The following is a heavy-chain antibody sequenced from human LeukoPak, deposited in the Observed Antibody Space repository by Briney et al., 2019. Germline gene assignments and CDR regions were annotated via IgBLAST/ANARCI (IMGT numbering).Heavy chain of an antibody. D-gene: IGHD6-13*01. CDR2: INPSGGST. CDR1: GYTFTSYG. Sequence: ASVKVSCKASGYTFTSYGISWVRQAPGQGLEWMGIINPSGGSTSYAQKFQGRVTMTRDTSTSTVYMELSSLRSEDTAVYYCARDRLGKSSSWYYYYYMDVWGKGTTVTVSS. V-gene: IGHV1-46*01. CDR3: ARDRLGKSSSWYYYYYMDV. J-gene: IGHJ6*03.